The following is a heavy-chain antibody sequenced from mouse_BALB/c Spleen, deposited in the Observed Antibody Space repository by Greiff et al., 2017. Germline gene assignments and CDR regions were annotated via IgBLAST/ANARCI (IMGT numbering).Heavy chain of an antibody. J-gene: IGHJ3*01. CDR3: ARENGYYGSSHAWFAY. Sequence: EVQRVESGGDLVKPGGSLKLSCAASGFTFSSYGMSWVRQTPDKRLEWVETISDGGSYTYYPDSVKGRCTISRDNAKNNLYLQMSSLKSEDTAMYYWARENGYYGSSHAWFAYWGQGTLVTVSA. CDR2: ISDGGSYT. D-gene: IGHD1-1*01. CDR1: GFTFSSYG. V-gene: IGHV5-6*01.